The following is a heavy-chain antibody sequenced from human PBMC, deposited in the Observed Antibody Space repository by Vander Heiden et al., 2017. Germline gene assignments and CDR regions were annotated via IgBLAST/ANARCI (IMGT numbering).Heavy chain of an antibody. V-gene: IGHV3-23*01. J-gene: IGHJ4*02. CDR1: GFTFRSYA. D-gene: IGHD4-17*01. CDR3: ATDQGTTVTNFFVY. Sequence: EVQLLESGGGLVPPGGSLRLSCAASGFTFRSYALSWVRQAPGKGLEWVSSISGSGDTAYYADSMKGRFTISRDNSRNTLYLQMNSLRAEDTALYYCATDQGTTVTNFFVYWGQGTLVTVSS. CDR2: ISGSGDTA.